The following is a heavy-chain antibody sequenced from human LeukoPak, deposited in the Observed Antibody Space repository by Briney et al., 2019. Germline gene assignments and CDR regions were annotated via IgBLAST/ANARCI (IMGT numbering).Heavy chain of an antibody. CDR1: GFTFDDYA. CDR3: AKGASGSLLYYFDY. J-gene: IGHJ4*02. Sequence: GRSLRLSCAASGFTFDDYAMHWVRQAPGKGLEWVSGISWNSGSIGYADSVKGRFTISRDNAKNSLYLQMNSLRAEDTALYYCAKGASGSLLYYFDYWGQGTLVTVSS. CDR2: ISWNSGSI. D-gene: IGHD1-26*01. V-gene: IGHV3-9*01.